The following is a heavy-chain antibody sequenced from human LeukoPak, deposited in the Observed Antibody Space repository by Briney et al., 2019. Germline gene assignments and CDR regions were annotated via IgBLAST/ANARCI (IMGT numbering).Heavy chain of an antibody. J-gene: IGHJ6*03. Sequence: GGSLRLSCAASGFTFSSYWMSWVRQAPGKGLEWVANIKQDGSEKYYVDSVKGRFTISRDNAKNSLYLQMNSLGAEDTAVYYCARVVTTSIDYYYYYMDVWGKGTTVTVSS. D-gene: IGHD4-17*01. CDR2: IKQDGSEK. CDR3: ARVVTTSIDYYYYYMDV. V-gene: IGHV3-7*01. CDR1: GFTFSSYW.